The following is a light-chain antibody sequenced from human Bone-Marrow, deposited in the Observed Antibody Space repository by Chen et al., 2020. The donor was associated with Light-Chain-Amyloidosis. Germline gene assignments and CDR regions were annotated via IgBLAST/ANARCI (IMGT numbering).Light chain of an antibody. Sequence: QSALTQPASVSGSPGQPITISCPGTSGDVGTYNYVSWYHQHPGKAPKVMIYAVSNRASGVSNRFSGSKSGNTASLTISGLQAEDEADYYCSSFTSSSSYVFGPGTKVTVL. CDR1: SGDVGTYNY. V-gene: IGLV2-14*01. J-gene: IGLJ1*01. CDR2: AVS. CDR3: SSFTSSSSYV.